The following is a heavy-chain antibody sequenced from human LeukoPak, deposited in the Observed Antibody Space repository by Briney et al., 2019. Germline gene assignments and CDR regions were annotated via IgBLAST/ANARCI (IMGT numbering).Heavy chain of an antibody. D-gene: IGHD3-3*01. CDR2: INPNSGGT. CDR1: GYTFTGYY. CDR3: ARGTYYDFWSGYSSSYNWFDP. V-gene: IGHV1-2*04. Sequence: ASVKVSCKASGYTFTGYYMHWVRQAPGQGLEWMGWINPNSGGTNYARKFQGWVTMTRDTSISTAYMELSRLRSDDTAVYYCARGTYYDFWSGYSSSYNWFDPWGQGTLVTVSS. J-gene: IGHJ5*02.